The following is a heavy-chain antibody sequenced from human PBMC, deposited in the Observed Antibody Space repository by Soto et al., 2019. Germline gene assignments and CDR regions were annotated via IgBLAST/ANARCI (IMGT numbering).Heavy chain of an antibody. CDR2: ISYDGSNK. J-gene: IGHJ6*02. Sequence: LRLSCAASGFTFSSYGMHWVRQAPGKGLEWVAVISYDGSNKYYADSVKGRFTISRDNSKNTLYLQMNSLRAEDTAVYYCAKDWKMGIAVAGTHYGMDVWGQGTTVTVSS. V-gene: IGHV3-30*18. CDR1: GFTFSSYG. D-gene: IGHD6-19*01. CDR3: AKDWKMGIAVAGTHYGMDV.